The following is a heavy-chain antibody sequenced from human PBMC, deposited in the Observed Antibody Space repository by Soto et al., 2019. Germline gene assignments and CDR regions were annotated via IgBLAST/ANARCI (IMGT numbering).Heavy chain of an antibody. V-gene: IGHV4-4*07. Sequence: ETLSLTCTVSDGSISSFYWSWIRQPSGKGLEWIGRIYSGGRNNYNPSLKSRVTMSVDTSKKQFSLRLSSVTAADTAMYHCARGSSRWDYWGQGTLVTVSS. CDR1: DGSISSFY. CDR3: ARGSSRWDY. CDR2: IYSGGRN. D-gene: IGHD6-13*01. J-gene: IGHJ4*02.